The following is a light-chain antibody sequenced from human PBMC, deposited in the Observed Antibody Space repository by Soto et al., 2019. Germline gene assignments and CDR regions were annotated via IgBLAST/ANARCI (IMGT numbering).Light chain of an antibody. V-gene: IGKV3-15*01. CDR2: EAS. CDR3: EQYNNCPLT. CDR1: QSVNSN. J-gene: IGKJ4*01. Sequence: EIVMTQSPATLSVSPGERATLSCRASQSVNSNLAWYQQKRGQAPRLLIYEASSRATGIPARFSASGSGTEFTLTISSLQSEDFAVYYCEQYNNCPLTFGGGTNVEIK.